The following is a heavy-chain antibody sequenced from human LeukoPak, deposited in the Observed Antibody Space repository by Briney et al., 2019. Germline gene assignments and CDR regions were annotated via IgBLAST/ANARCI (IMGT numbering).Heavy chain of an antibody. V-gene: IGHV1-69*13. CDR3: ARDSGEIVVVVAATPAMHYYYMDV. J-gene: IGHJ6*03. D-gene: IGHD2-15*01. CDR2: IIPIFGRA. CDR1: GGTFISYA. Sequence: SVKVSCKASGGTFISYAISWVRQAPGQGLEWMGGIIPIFGRANYPQKFQRRFTITADESTTTAYMELSSLRSEDTAVYYCARDSGEIVVVVAATPAMHYYYMDVWGKGTTVTVSS.